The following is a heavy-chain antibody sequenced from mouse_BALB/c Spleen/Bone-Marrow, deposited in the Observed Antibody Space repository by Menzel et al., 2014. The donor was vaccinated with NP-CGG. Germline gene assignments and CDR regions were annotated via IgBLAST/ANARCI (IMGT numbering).Heavy chain of an antibody. CDR3: ARRGLLEDAMDY. V-gene: IGHV1S56*01. D-gene: IGHD3-3*01. CDR2: IYPGNVNT. CDR1: GYTFTSYY. J-gene: IGHJ4*01. Sequence: VMLAESGPELVKPGASVRISCKASGYTFTSYYTHWVKQRPGQGLEWIGWIYPGNVNTKYNEKFKGKATLTADKSSSTAYMQLSSLISEDSAVYFCARRGLLEDAMDYWGQGTSVTVSS.